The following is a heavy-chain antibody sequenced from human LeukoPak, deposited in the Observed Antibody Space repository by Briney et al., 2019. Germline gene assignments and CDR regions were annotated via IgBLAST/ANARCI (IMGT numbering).Heavy chain of an antibody. CDR1: GGSFSGYY. V-gene: IGHV4-34*01. J-gene: IGHJ4*02. D-gene: IGHD2-15*01. CDR2: IKHSVST. Sequence: SETLSLTCAVSGGSFSGYYWSWIRQPPGKGLEWIGEIKHSVSTNYNPSLKSRVTISVDTSKNQFSLKMRSVTAADTAVFYCARRAFPRCYSLWGQGTLVTVSS. CDR3: ARRAFPRCYSL.